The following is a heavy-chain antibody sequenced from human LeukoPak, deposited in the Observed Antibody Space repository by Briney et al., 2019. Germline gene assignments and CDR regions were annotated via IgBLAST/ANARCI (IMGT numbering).Heavy chain of an antibody. CDR3: ARGTMIVVDPPYY. CDR2: ISYDGSNK. CDR1: GFTFSSYA. D-gene: IGHD3-22*01. J-gene: IGHJ4*02. V-gene: IGHV3-30*04. Sequence: PGRSLRLSCAASGFTFSSYAMHWVRQAPGKGLEWVAVISYDGSNKYYADSVKGRFTISRDNSKNTLYLQMNSLRAEDTAVCYCARGTMIVVDPPYYWGQGTLVTVSS.